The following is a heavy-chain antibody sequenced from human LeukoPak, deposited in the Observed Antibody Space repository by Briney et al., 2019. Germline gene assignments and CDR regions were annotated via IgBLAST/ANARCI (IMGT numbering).Heavy chain of an antibody. Sequence: PGGSLRLSCAASGFTFSSYAMSWVRQAPGKGLEWVSTISGSGGSTYYADSMKGRFTISRDNSKNTLYLQMNSLRAEDTAVYYCAKDVRITIFGVVTTRRPFDYWGQGTLVTVSS. V-gene: IGHV3-23*01. CDR3: AKDVRITIFGVVTTRRPFDY. CDR1: GFTFSSYA. D-gene: IGHD3-3*01. CDR2: ISGSGGST. J-gene: IGHJ4*02.